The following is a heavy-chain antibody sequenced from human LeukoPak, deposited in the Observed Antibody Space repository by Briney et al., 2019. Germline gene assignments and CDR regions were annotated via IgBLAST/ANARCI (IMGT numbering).Heavy chain of an antibody. V-gene: IGHV4-30-2*01. CDR1: GGSISSGGYS. J-gene: IGHJ4*02. CDR3: ARVRGGAPDY. CDR2: IYHSGST. D-gene: IGHD3-10*01. Sequence: SQTLSLTCAVSGGSISSGGYSWSWIRQPPGKGLEWIGYIYHSGSTYYNPSLKSRVTISVDRSKNQFSLKLSSVTAADTAEYYCARVRGGAPDYWGQGTLVTVSS.